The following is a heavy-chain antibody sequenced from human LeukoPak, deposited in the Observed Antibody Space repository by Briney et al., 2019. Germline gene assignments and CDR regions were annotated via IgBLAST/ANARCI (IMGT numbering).Heavy chain of an antibody. J-gene: IGHJ5*02. CDR1: GGSTSGYC. CDR2: IYYSGST. CDR3: ARGCSAGTPHNWFDT. V-gene: IGHV4-59*01. D-gene: IGHD6-13*01. Sequence: SETLSLACTVSGGSTSGYCWSWIRQPPGKGLEWIGYIYYSGSTNYNPSLKSRVTISVDTSKNQFSLKLSSVTAADTAVYYCARGCSAGTPHNWFDTWGQGTLVTVSS.